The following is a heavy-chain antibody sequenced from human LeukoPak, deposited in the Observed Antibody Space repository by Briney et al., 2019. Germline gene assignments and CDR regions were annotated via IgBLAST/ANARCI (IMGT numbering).Heavy chain of an antibody. D-gene: IGHD6-19*01. CDR3: SAGWEAFDY. CDR2: ISYDGSNK. J-gene: IGHJ4*02. Sequence: GGSLRLSCAASGFTFSSYGMHWVRQAPGKGLEWVAVISYDGSNKYYADSVKGRFTISRDNSKNTLFLQINSLRVEDTAVYYCSAGWEAFDYWGQGTLVTVSS. V-gene: IGHV3-30*03. CDR1: GFTFSSYG.